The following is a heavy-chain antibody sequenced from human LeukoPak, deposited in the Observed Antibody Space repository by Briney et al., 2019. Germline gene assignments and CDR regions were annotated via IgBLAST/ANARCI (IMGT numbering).Heavy chain of an antibody. CDR2: MNPNSGNT. CDR3: ARGRQLYYYDSSGYSKDFDY. D-gene: IGHD3-22*01. CDR1: GYTFTSYD. J-gene: IGHJ4*02. V-gene: IGHV1-8*01. Sequence: ASVKVSCKASGYTFTSYDINWVRQATGQGLEWMGWMNPNSGNTGYAQKFQGRVTMTRNTSISTAYMELSSLRSEDTAVYYCARGRQLYYYDSSGYSKDFDYWGQGTLVTVSS.